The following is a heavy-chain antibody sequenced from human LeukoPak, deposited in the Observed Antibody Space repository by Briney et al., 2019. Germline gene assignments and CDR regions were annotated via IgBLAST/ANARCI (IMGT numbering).Heavy chain of an antibody. CDR2: INPKSGST. CDR3: AKSVPGSTFDY. J-gene: IGHJ4*02. CDR1: GYTFIDYY. D-gene: IGHD6-19*01. Sequence: GASVKVSCKASGYTFIDYYIHWVRLAPGQGLKWMGRINPKSGSTSYAQKFQGRVTMTRDTSTDTAYMELTRLRLDDTAVYHCAKSVPGSTFDYWGQGTSVTVSS. V-gene: IGHV1-2*06.